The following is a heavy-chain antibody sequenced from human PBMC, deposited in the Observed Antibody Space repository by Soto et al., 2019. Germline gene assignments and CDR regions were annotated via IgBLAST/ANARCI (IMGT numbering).Heavy chain of an antibody. D-gene: IGHD3-22*01. J-gene: IGHJ3*02. CDR3: ARDVSPGDSTYYLDAFDI. Sequence: EVQLVESGGGLVQPGASLRLTCAASGFSLSNYWMTWVRQAPGKGLEWVANIKQDESRKSYLDSVRGRFTISRDNARNSLYLQMNSLRAEDTALYYCARDVSPGDSTYYLDAFDIWGQGTRVTVSS. CDR1: GFSLSNYW. V-gene: IGHV3-7*05. CDR2: IKQDESRK.